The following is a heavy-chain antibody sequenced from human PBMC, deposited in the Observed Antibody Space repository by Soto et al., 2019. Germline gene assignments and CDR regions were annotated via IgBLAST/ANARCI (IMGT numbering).Heavy chain of an antibody. Sequence: PSETLSLTCTVSGGSISSYYWSWIRQPPGKGLEWIGYIYYSGSTNYNPSLKSRVTISVDTSKNQFSLKLSSVTAADTAVYYCARQGPSSGWYYYFDYWGQGTLVTVSS. V-gene: IGHV4-59*08. D-gene: IGHD6-19*01. J-gene: IGHJ4*02. CDR3: ARQGPSSGWYYYFDY. CDR1: GGSISSYY. CDR2: IYYSGST.